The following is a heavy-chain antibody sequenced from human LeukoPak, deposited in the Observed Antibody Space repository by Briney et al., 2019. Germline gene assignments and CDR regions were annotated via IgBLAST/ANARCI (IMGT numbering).Heavy chain of an antibody. V-gene: IGHV3-73*01. J-gene: IGHJ4*02. Sequence: GGSLRLSCAASGFTFSGSAMHWVRQASGKGLEWVGRIRIKPNSYATAYAASVKGRFTISRDDSKNTAYLQMISLITEDTAVYYCTSPYCSDGVCYPGYWGQGTRVTFSS. CDR3: TSPYCSDGVCYPGY. CDR1: GFTFSGSA. CDR2: IRIKPNSYAT. D-gene: IGHD2-8*01.